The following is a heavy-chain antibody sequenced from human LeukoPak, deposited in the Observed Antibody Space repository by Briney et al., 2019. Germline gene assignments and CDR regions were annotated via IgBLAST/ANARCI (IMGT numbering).Heavy chain of an antibody. Sequence: SETLSLTCTVAGGSINSHSHHWGRIRQPRGKGLQWIGSIYYSGTTSYNPSLESRVTISVDTSKNHFSLKVTSVTAADTAVYYCARRGDILTDYAFDFWGQGILVTVSS. D-gene: IGHD3-9*01. CDR1: GGSINSHSHH. J-gene: IGHJ4*02. CDR2: IYYSGTT. V-gene: IGHV4-39*02. CDR3: ARRGDILTDYAFDF.